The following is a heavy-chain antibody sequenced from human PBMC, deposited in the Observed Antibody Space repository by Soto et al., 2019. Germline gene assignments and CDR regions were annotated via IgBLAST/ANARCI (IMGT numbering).Heavy chain of an antibody. CDR3: ARGGHCTNGVCSALDY. V-gene: IGHV4-59*08. J-gene: IGHJ4*02. CDR2: IYYGGSA. Sequence: QVQLQESGPGLVKPSETLSLTCTVSGGSISTYYWNWIRQPPGKGLEWIGYIYYGGSANYNPSLNSRVTISVDTSKKQFSLKLSSVTAADTAVYYCARGGHCTNGVCSALDYWCQGTLVTVSS. CDR1: GGSISTYY. D-gene: IGHD2-8*01.